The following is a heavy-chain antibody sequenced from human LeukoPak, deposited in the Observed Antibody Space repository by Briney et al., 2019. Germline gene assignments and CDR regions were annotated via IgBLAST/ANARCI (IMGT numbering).Heavy chain of an antibody. J-gene: IGHJ6*02. CDR2: IIPIFGTA. Sequence: GSSVKVSCKASGGTFSSYAISWVRQAPGQGLEWMGGIIPIFGTANYAQKFQGRVTITADESTSTAYTELSSLRSEDTAVYYCARDHRVVGLVVPAARDYYYGMDVWGQGTTVTVSS. CDR1: GGTFSSYA. V-gene: IGHV1-69*01. CDR3: ARDHRVVGLVVPAARDYYYGMDV. D-gene: IGHD2-2*01.